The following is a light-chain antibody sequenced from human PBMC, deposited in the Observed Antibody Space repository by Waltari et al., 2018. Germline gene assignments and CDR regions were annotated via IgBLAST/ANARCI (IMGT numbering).Light chain of an antibody. J-gene: IGLJ3*02. CDR1: SNNIGSHP. CDR3: STWDYSLSIWV. CDR2: GNS. Sequence: QSALTQAASVSGTVGQKVTLSCTGTSNNIGSHPVGWYQQISHGAPKTVMFGNSLPSGIPGRFSGSKSGTTDSLTISGRQPEDEADYYCSTWDYSLSIWVFGGGTKLTVL. V-gene: IGLV1-44*01.